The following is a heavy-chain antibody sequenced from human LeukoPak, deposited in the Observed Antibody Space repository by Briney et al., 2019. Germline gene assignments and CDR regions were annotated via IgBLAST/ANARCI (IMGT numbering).Heavy chain of an antibody. CDR2: MNPNSGNT. CDR1: GYTFTSYD. J-gene: IGHJ6*02. V-gene: IGHV1-8*01. Sequence: ASVKVSCKASGYTFTSYDINWGRQATGQGLEWMGWMNPNSGNTGYAQKFQGRVTMTRNTSISTAYMELSSLRSEDTAVYYCARGPYYYYGMDVWGQGTTVTVSS. CDR3: ARGPYYYYGMDV.